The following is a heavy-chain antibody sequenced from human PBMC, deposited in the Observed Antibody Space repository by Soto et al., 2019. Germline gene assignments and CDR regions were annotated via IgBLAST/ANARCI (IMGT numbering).Heavy chain of an antibody. CDR3: VAGQYFFDY. D-gene: IGHD6-19*01. CDR1: GFSFSSYG. J-gene: IGHJ4*02. CDR2: ISYDGSNK. Sequence: QVQLVESGGGVVQPGRSLRLSCAASGFSFSSYGMQWVRQYPGKGLEWVAVISYDGSNKYYADSVKDRFTISRDNSKKTLYLPMNSLRAHDTAVYYCVAGQYFFDYCGQGTLVTVSS. V-gene: IGHV3-30*03.